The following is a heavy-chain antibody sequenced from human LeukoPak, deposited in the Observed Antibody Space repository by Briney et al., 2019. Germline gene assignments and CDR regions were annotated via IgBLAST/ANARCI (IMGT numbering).Heavy chain of an antibody. V-gene: IGHV4-34*01. CDR2: INHSEYI. CDR1: GGSFSGYY. J-gene: IGHJ5*02. Sequence: SETLSLTCAVYGGSFSGYYWSWIRQPPGKGLEWIGEINHSEYINYNPSLKSRVTISVDTSKNQFSLKLSSVAAAHTAVCHCARGNGDCSSTSCPHWFDPWGQGTLVTVYS. D-gene: IGHD2-2*01. CDR3: ARGNGDCSSTSCPHWFDP.